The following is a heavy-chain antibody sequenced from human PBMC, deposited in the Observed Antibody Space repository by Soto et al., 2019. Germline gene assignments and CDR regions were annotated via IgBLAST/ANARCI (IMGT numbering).Heavy chain of an antibody. V-gene: IGHV3-23*01. CDR2: ISSSGGST. CDR1: GFTFSSYD. CDR3: AKRHDSGGPSHY. Sequence: EGQLLESGGGLVQPGGSLRLSCAASGFTFSSYDMTWVRQAPGKGLEWVSSISSSGGSTYYADSVKGRFTISRDNSKNALFLQMSGLRAEDTALYYCAKRHDSGGPSHYWGQGTLVTVSS. J-gene: IGHJ4*02. D-gene: IGHD3-22*01.